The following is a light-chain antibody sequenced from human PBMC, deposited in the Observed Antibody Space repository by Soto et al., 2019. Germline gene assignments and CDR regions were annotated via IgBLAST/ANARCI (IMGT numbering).Light chain of an antibody. V-gene: IGKV3-20*01. CDR1: QSVSSSY. J-gene: IGKJ2*01. CDR2: GAS. CDR3: QQYGSSPPMYT. Sequence: EIVLTQSPGTLSLSPGERATLSCRASQSVSSSYLGWYQRKPGQAPRLLIYGASNRATGIPDRFSGSGSGTDFTLTISRLEPEDYSVYYCQQYGSSPPMYTFGQGTKLEIK.